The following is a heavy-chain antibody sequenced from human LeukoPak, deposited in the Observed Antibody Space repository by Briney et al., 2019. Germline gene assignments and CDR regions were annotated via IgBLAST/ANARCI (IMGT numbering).Heavy chain of an antibody. CDR1: GYTFTSYG. CDR2: ISAYNGNT. J-gene: IGHJ5*02. D-gene: IGHD3-22*01. V-gene: IGHV1-18*01. Sequence: ASVKVSCKASGYTFTSYGISWVRQAPGQGLEWMGWISAYNGNTNYAQKLQGRVTMTTDTSTSTAYMELRSLRSDDTAVYYCARTLAPYDSSGGGWFDPWGQGTLVTVSS. CDR3: ARTLAPYDSSGGGWFDP.